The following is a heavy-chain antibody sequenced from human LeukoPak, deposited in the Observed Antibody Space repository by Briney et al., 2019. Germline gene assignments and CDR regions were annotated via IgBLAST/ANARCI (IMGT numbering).Heavy chain of an antibody. CDR3: AREDSSGYDY. CDR2: INPNSGGT. Sequence: ASVKVSCKASGYTFTGYYMHWVRQAPGQGPEWMGWINPNSGGTNYAQNFRGRVTMTRDTSISTAYMEVSRLRSDDTAVYYCAREDSSGYDYWGQGTLVTVSS. CDR1: GYTFTGYY. J-gene: IGHJ4*02. V-gene: IGHV1-2*02. D-gene: IGHD3-22*01.